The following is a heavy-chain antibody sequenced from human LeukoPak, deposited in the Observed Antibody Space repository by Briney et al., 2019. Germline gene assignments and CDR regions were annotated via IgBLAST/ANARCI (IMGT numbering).Heavy chain of an antibody. V-gene: IGHV1-69*05. J-gene: IGHJ4*02. CDR1: GGTFSSYA. D-gene: IGHD3-22*01. CDR3: ARSYYYDSSGPLVGAYFDY. Sequence: SVKVSCKASGGTFSSYAITWVRQAPGHGLEWMGRIIPIFGTASYAQKLQGRVTISTDESTSTAYMDLSSLRSEDTAVYYCARSYYYDSSGPLVGAYFDYWGQGTLVTVSS. CDR2: IIPIFGTA.